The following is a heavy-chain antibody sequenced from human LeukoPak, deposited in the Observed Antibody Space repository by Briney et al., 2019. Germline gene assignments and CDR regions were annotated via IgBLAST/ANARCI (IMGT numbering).Heavy chain of an antibody. CDR1: GFTVSSNY. J-gene: IGHJ4*02. Sequence: GGSLRLSCAASGFTVSSNYMSWVRQAPGKGLEWGSVIYSGGSTYCADSVKGRFTISRDNSKNTLYLQMNSLRAEDTAVYYCARVSIAAAEGDFYFDYWGQGTLVTVSS. V-gene: IGHV3-66*01. CDR3: ARVSIAAAEGDFYFDY. D-gene: IGHD6-13*01. CDR2: IYSGGST.